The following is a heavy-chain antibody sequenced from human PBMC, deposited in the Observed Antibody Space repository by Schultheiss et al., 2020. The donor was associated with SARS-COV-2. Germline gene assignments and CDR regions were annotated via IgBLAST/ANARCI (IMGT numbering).Heavy chain of an antibody. CDR1: GYSISSGYY. CDR2: IYHSGST. CDR3: ARVRVVATSADAFDI. J-gene: IGHJ3*02. V-gene: IGHV4-38-2*01. D-gene: IGHD5-12*01. Sequence: LSLTCAVSGYSISSGYYWGWIRQPPGKGLEWIGSIYHSGSTNYNPSLKSRVTISVDTSKNQFSLKLSSVTAADTAVYYCARVRVVATSADAFDIWGQGTMVTVSS.